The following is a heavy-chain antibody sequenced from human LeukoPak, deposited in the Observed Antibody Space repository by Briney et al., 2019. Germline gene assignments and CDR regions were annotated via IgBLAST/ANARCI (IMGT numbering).Heavy chain of an antibody. Sequence: GGSLRLSCAASGVTFRDYAMSWVRQAPGRGLEWVSTVVKAGGRAYYADSVKGRFTVSRDNSKNTLYLQMNSLRAEDTALYYCAKQQGALIQQWYFDYWGQGTLVTVSS. CDR1: GVTFRDYA. D-gene: IGHD5-18*01. J-gene: IGHJ4*02. V-gene: IGHV3-23*01. CDR2: VVKAGGRA. CDR3: AKQQGALIQQWYFDY.